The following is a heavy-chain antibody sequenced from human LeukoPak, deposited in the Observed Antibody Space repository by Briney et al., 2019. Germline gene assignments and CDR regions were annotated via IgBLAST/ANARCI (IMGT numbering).Heavy chain of an antibody. V-gene: IGHV4-59*01. D-gene: IGHD2-2*01. CDR2: VSSRGAT. J-gene: IGHJ4*02. CDR1: GASISDYY. Sequence: PSETLSLTCNVSGASISDYYWSWIRQSPTRGLEWIGYVSSRGATNNNPSLKSRVTTSAHTSENQLSLKLTSVTAADTAVYYCARVQKTMLSRAVYFFDFWGQGLLVTVSS. CDR3: ARVQKTMLSRAVYFFDF.